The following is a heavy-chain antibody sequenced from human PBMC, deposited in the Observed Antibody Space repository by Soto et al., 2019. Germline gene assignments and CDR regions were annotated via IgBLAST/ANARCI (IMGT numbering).Heavy chain of an antibody. J-gene: IGHJ5*02. D-gene: IGHD3-22*01. CDR1: GGTFSSYT. CDR3: ASVPYYYASSGMGWFDP. V-gene: IGHV1-69*02. CDR2: IIPILGIA. Sequence: QVQLVQSGAEVKKPGSSVKVSCKASGGTFSSYTISWVRQAPGQGLEWMGRIIPILGIANYAQKFQGRVTITADKSTSTASMELSSLRSEDTAVYYCASVPYYYASSGMGWFDPWGQGTLVTVSS.